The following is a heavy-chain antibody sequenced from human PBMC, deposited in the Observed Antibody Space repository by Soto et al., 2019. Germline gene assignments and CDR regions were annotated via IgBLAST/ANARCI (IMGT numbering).Heavy chain of an antibody. Sequence: GESLKISCKGSGYTFTDYWIGWVRQLPGKGLEWMGIIYPGDSDTRYSPSFQGHVTITVDKSTSTAYLQWNTLKASDTAMYYCARHNKLGVITHYGYWGQGTLVTVSS. J-gene: IGHJ4*02. CDR3: ARHNKLGVITHYGY. CDR2: IYPGDSDT. D-gene: IGHD3-22*01. CDR1: GYTFTDYW. V-gene: IGHV5-51*01.